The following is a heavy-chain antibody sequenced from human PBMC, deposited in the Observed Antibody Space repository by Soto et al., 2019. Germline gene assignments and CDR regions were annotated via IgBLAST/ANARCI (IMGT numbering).Heavy chain of an antibody. CDR2: ISYDGSNK. V-gene: IGHV3-30*18. D-gene: IGHD2-15*01. CDR1: GFTFSSYG. J-gene: IGHJ4*02. Sequence: GGSLRLSCAASGFTFSSYGMHWVRQAPGKGLEWVAVISYDGSNKYYADSVKGRFTISRDNSKNTLYLQMNSLRAEDTAVYYCAKDSRASYCSGGSCYSSPNYWGQGTLVNVSS. CDR3: AKDSRASYCSGGSCYSSPNY.